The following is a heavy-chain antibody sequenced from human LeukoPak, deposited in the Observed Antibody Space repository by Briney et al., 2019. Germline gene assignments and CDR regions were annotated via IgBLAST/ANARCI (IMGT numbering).Heavy chain of an antibody. CDR3: ARADTATGWFDP. Sequence: ASVKVSCKASGYTFTSYGISWARQAPGQGLEWMGWISAYNGNTNYAQKLQGRVTMTTDTSTSTAYMELRSLRSDDTAVYYCARADTATGWFDPWGQGTLVTVSS. V-gene: IGHV1-18*01. J-gene: IGHJ5*02. CDR2: ISAYNGNT. D-gene: IGHD5-18*01. CDR1: GYTFTSYG.